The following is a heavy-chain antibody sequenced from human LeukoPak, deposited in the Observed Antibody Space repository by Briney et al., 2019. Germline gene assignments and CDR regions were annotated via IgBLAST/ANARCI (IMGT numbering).Heavy chain of an antibody. J-gene: IGHJ4*02. D-gene: IGHD6-13*01. Sequence: PGGSLRLSCAASGFTFSRYDMHWVRQATGEGLEWVSSIGTAGDTYYPDSLKGRFTISRENAKNSLYLQMNSLRAGDTAVYYCARGNIAAGGQCHFDYWGQGTLVTVSS. CDR1: GFTFSRYD. CDR2: IGTAGDT. CDR3: ARGNIAAGGQCHFDY. V-gene: IGHV3-13*01.